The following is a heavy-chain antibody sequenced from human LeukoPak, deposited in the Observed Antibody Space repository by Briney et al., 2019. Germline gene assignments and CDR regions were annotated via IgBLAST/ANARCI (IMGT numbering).Heavy chain of an antibody. D-gene: IGHD5-18*01. CDR3: ARDRSETWIQLWLSLPHDAFDI. CDR1: GFTFSSYS. J-gene: IGHJ3*02. Sequence: PGGSLRLPCAASGFTFSSYSMNWVRQAPGKGLEWVSSISSSSSYIYYADSVKGRFTNSRDNAKNSLYLQMNSLRAEDTAVYYCARDRSETWIQLWLSLPHDAFDIWGQGTMVTVSS. V-gene: IGHV3-21*01. CDR2: ISSSSSYI.